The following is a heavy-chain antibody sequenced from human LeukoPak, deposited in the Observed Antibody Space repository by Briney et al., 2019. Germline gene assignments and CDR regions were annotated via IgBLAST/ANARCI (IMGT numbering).Heavy chain of an antibody. V-gene: IGHV4-4*09. CDR2: IYTSGST. D-gene: IGHD5-24*01. CDR1: GGSMISSF. Sequence: SETLSLTCTVSGGSMISSFWSWIRQPPGKGLEWIGYIYTSGSTNYNPSLKSRVTISVDTSKNQFSLKLSSVTAADTAVYYCARLPTRYNWFYPWGQGTLVTVSS. J-gene: IGHJ5*02. CDR3: ARLPTRYNWFYP.